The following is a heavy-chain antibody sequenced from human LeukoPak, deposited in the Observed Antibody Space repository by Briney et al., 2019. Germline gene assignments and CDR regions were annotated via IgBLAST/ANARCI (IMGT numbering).Heavy chain of an antibody. V-gene: IGHV1-2*02. J-gene: IGHJ4*02. CDR3: ARESLYSGSYYLFDY. D-gene: IGHD1-26*01. Sequence: ASVKVSCKASGYTFTGYYMHWVRQAPGQGLEWMGWINPNSGGTNYAQKFQGRVTMTRDTSITTAYMELSRLRSDDTAVYYCARESLYSGSYYLFDYWGQGTLVTVSS. CDR1: GYTFTGYY. CDR2: INPNSGGT.